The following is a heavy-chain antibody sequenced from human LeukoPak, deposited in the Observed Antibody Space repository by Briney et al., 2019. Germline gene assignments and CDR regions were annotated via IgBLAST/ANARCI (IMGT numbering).Heavy chain of an antibody. Sequence: SETLYLTCTVSGDSISSSIYYWGWIRQPPGKGLEWIGCIYYNGYTYYTSSLKSRVTIFVDTSKNQFSLKLISVTAADTAVYYCARQGGDTMVRGVVRDWFDPWGQGTLVTVS. CDR2: IYYNGYT. CDR1: GDSISSSIYY. J-gene: IGHJ5*02. D-gene: IGHD3-10*01. CDR3: ARQGGDTMVRGVVRDWFDP. V-gene: IGHV4-39*01.